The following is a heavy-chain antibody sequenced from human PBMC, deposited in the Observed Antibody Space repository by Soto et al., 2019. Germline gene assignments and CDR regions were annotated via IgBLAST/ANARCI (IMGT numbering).Heavy chain of an antibody. CDR2: MNPGSGDT. J-gene: IGHJ5*02. CDR3: ARMATFGSLNWFYR. D-gene: IGHD3-16*01. CDR1: GYRFTNND. Sequence: ASVKVSCKASGYRFTNNDVSWVRQATGQGLEWMGWMNPGSGDTVYAQKFQARVTMTMDIAIATAYLEXSSLRSDGAARIYCARMATFGSLNWFYRLDQGTLLTVCS. V-gene: IGHV1-8*01.